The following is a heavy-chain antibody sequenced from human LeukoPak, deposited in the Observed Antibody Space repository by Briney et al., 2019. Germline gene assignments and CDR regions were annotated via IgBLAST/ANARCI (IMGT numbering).Heavy chain of an antibody. Sequence: GGSLRLSCAASGFTFIDYDMHWVRQVIGKGLERVSAIGIRGDTHYSGSVKGRFTISRENAESSLYLQMNSLRAEDTAVYYCARGGIQVSGIDEFDYWGQGTLVTVSS. CDR3: ARGGIQVSGIDEFDY. V-gene: IGHV3-13*01. J-gene: IGHJ4*02. D-gene: IGHD6-19*01. CDR2: IGIRGDT. CDR1: GFTFIDYD.